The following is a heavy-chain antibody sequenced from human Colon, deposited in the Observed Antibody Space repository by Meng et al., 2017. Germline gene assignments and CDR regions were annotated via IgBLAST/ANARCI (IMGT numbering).Heavy chain of an antibody. CDR3: ARGLGGIVGATTFYYGMDV. V-gene: IGHV1-69*13. Sequence: SVKVSCKASGGTFSSYAISWVRQAPGQGLEWMGGIIPIFGTANYAQKFQGRVTITADESTSTAYMELSSLRSEDTAVYYCARGLGGIVGATTFYYGMDVWGQGTTVTLSS. CDR2: IIPIFGTA. D-gene: IGHD1-26*01. J-gene: IGHJ6*02. CDR1: GGTFSSYA.